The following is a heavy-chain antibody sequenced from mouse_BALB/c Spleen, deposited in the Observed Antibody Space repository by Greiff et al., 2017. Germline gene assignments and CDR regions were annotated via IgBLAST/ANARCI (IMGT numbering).Heavy chain of an antibody. D-gene: IGHD2-10*02. CDR2: IYPGNGDT. J-gene: IGHJ2*01. Sequence: QVQLQQSGAELVKPGASVKMSCKASGYTFTSYNMHWVKQTPGQGLEWIGAIYPGNGDTSYNQKFKGKATLTADKSSSTAYMQLSSLTSEDSAVYYCARGTYGNSLYYFDYWGQGTTLTVSS. CDR1: GYTFTSYN. CDR3: ARGTYGNSLYYFDY. V-gene: IGHV1-12*01.